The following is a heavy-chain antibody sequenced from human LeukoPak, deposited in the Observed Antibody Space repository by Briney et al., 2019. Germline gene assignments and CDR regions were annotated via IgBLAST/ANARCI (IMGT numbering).Heavy chain of an antibody. CDR1: GYTFTSYY. CDR3: ASLPGASGFPF. Sequence: ASVKVSCKASGYTFTSYYMHWVRQAPGQGLEWMGLINPSDGSTTYAQKFQGRVTMTRDTSTNTVYMELSSLRSEDTAVYYCASLPGASGFPFWGQGTTVPVSS. D-gene: IGHD3-22*01. CDR2: INPSDGST. V-gene: IGHV1-46*01. J-gene: IGHJ6*02.